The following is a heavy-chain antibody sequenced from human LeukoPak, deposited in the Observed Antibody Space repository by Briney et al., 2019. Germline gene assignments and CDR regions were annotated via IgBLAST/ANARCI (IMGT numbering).Heavy chain of an antibody. CDR3: ARGFYYDSSGYSDY. J-gene: IGHJ4*02. CDR2: ISYDGSNK. V-gene: IGHV3-30-3*01. D-gene: IGHD3-22*01. Sequence: AGGSLRLSCAASGFTFSSYAMRWVRQAPGKGLEWVAVISYDGSNKYYADSVKGRFTISRDNSKNTLYLQMNSLRAEDTAVYYCARGFYYDSSGYSDYWGQGTLVTVSS. CDR1: GFTFSSYA.